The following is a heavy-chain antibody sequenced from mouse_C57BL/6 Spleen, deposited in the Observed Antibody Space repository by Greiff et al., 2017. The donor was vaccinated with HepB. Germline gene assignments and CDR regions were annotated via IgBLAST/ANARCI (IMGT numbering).Heavy chain of an antibody. CDR1: GYTFTSYW. Sequence: QVQLQQSGAELAKPGASVKLSCKASGYTFTSYWMHWVKQRPGQGLEWIGYINPSSGYTKYNQKFKDKATLTADKSSSTAYMQLSSLTYEDSAVYYCARSAQARDYAMDYWGQGTSVTVSS. CDR3: ARSAQARDYAMDY. D-gene: IGHD3-2*02. CDR2: INPSSGYT. J-gene: IGHJ4*01. V-gene: IGHV1-7*01.